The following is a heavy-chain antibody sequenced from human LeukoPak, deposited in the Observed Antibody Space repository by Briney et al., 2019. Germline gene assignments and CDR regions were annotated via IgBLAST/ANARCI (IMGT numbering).Heavy chain of an antibody. CDR2: IYSGDTT. D-gene: IGHD4-23*01. V-gene: IGHV3-66*01. Sequence: GGSLRLPCAASGFTVSTNYMSWVRQAPGKGLEWVSVIYSGDTTFYADSVRGKFTISRDNSKNTLYLQMNSLRTEDTAVYYCTPHNLMTTEVSRFDSWGQGTLVTVSS. CDR3: TPHNLMTTEVSRFDS. CDR1: GFTVSTNY. J-gene: IGHJ4*02.